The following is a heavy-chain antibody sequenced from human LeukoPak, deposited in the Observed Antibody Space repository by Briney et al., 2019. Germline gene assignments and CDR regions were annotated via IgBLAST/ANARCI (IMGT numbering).Heavy chain of an antibody. CDR2: TGDSGRNT. CDR3: AKSLQSSIWVGFDS. CDR1: GFTFSSYA. J-gene: IGHJ5*01. Sequence: GGSLRLSCAASGFTFSSYAMSWVRQAPGKGLEWVSATGDSGRNTYYADSVKGRFTISRDNSKNTLYLQMNSLRAEDTAVYYCAKSLQSSIWVGFDSWGQGTLVTVSS. D-gene: IGHD6-13*01. V-gene: IGHV3-23*01.